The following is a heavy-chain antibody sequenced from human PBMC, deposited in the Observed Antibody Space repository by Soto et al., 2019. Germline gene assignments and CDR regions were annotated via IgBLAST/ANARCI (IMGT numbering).Heavy chain of an antibody. J-gene: IGHJ4*02. D-gene: IGHD3-3*01. CDR1: GGSFSSSSYY. V-gene: IGHV4-39*01. Sequence: QLQLQESGPGVVKPSETLSLTCTVSGGSFSSSSYYWGCIRPPPGKGLACIGSIYYSVGTYYKPSQKSRVTIAVATSKNPCSLKLSSVTAADTAVYYCASFLNGAYWGQGTLVTVSS. CDR3: ASFLNGAY. CDR2: IYYSVGT.